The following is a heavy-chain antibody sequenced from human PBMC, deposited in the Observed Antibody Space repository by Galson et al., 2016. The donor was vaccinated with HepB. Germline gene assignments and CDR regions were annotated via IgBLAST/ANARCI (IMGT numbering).Heavy chain of an antibody. CDR1: GGSISIRSYS. CDR2: IYISGST. Sequence: TLSLTCTVSGGSISIRSYSWSWIRQPAGKGLEWIGRIYISGSTNYNPSLKSRVTISLDTSKNQFSLKLSSVTAADTAVYYCARDEGTTVTPGAYDPWGQGTLVTVS. V-gene: IGHV4-61*02. D-gene: IGHD4-17*01. CDR3: ARDEGTTVTPGAYDP. J-gene: IGHJ5*02.